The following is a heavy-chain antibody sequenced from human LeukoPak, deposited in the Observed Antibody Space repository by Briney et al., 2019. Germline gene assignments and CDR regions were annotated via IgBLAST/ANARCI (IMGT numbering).Heavy chain of an antibody. D-gene: IGHD2-21*01. J-gene: IGHJ6*04. CDR1: GGSFSGYY. V-gene: IGHV4-34*01. CDR2: INHSGST. CDR3: ARGLRRVIGV. Sequence: SETLSLTCAVYGGSFSGYYWSWIRQPPGKGLEWIGEINHSGSTNYNPSLKSRVTISVDTSKNQFSLKLSPVTAADTAVYYCARGLRRVIGVWGKGTTVTVSS.